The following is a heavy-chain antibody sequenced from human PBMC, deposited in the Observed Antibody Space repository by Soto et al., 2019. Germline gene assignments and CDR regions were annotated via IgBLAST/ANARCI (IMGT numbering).Heavy chain of an antibody. CDR3: ARVRSPGYSITGPYYYYGMDV. D-gene: IGHD6-13*01. CDR1: GGSISSYY. V-gene: IGHV4-59*01. CDR2: IYYSGST. Sequence: SETLSLTCTVSGGSISSYYWSWIRQPPGKGLEWIGYIYYSGSTNYNPSLKSRVTISVDTSKNQFSLKLSSVTAADTAVYYCARVRSPGYSITGPYYYYGMDVWGQGTTVTVSS. J-gene: IGHJ6*02.